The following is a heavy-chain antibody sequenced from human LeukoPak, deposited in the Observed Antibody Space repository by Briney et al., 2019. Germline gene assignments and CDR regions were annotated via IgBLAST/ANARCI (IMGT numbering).Heavy chain of an antibody. Sequence: ASVKVSCKASGYTFTGYYMHWVRQAPGQGLEWMGWINPNSGGTNYAQKFQGRVTMTRDTSISTAYMELSRLRSDDTAVYYCARDPGIVGASYFDYWGQGTLVTVSS. D-gene: IGHD1-26*01. J-gene: IGHJ4*02. CDR2: INPNSGGT. CDR3: ARDPGIVGASYFDY. V-gene: IGHV1-2*02. CDR1: GYTFTGYY.